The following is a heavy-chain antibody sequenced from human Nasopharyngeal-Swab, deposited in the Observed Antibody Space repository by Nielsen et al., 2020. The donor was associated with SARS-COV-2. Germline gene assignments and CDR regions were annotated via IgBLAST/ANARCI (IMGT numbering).Heavy chain of an antibody. V-gene: IGHV3-30*18. J-gene: IGHJ4*02. CDR3: AKAYDYDN. Sequence: GESLKISCAASGFTFSSYGMHWVRQAPGKGLEWVAVISYDGSNKYYADSAKGRFTISRDNSKNTLYLQMNSLRAEDTAVYYCAKAYDYDNWGQGTLVTVSS. CDR2: ISYDGSNK. D-gene: IGHD5-12*01. CDR1: GFTFSSYG.